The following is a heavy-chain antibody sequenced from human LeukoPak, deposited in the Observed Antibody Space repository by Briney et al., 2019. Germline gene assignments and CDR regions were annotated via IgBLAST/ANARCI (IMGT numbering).Heavy chain of an antibody. D-gene: IGHD3-10*01. CDR3: ARDLFYGSGSYYDY. V-gene: IGHV1-69*05. CDR2: IIPMFGTA. J-gene: IGHJ4*02. Sequence: SVKGSCKASGGTFSSYGISWVRQAPGQGLEWMGRIIPMFGTANYAQKLQGRVTITTDESTSTAYMELSSLRSEDTAVYYCARDLFYGSGSYYDYWGQGTLVTVSS. CDR1: GGTFSSYG.